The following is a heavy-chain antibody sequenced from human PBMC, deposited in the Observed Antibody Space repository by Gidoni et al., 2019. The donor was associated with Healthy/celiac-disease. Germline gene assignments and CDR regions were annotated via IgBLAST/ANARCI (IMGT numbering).Heavy chain of an antibody. V-gene: IGHV4-39*01. D-gene: IGHD3-3*01. CDR2: IYYSGST. J-gene: IGHJ4*02. Sequence: QLQLQESGPGLVKPSETLSLTCTVSGGSISSSSYYWGWIRQPPGKGLEWIGSIYYSGSTYYNPSLKSRVTISVDTSKNQFSLKLSSVTAADTAVYYCARHKSHYDFWSGYYTVFDYWGQGTLVTVSS. CDR3: ARHKSHYDFWSGYYTVFDY. CDR1: GGSISSSSYY.